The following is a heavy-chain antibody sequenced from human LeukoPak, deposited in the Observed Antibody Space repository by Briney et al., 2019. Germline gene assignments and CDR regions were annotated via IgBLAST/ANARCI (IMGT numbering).Heavy chain of an antibody. CDR2: ISYDGSNK. CDR1: GFTFSSYG. J-gene: IGHJ4*02. CDR3: AKESGCSSTSCYRYFDY. V-gene: IGHV3-30*18. D-gene: IGHD2-2*01. Sequence: GGSLRLSCEASGFTFSSYGMHWVRQAPGKGLEWVAVISYDGSNKYYADSVKGRFTISRDNSKNTLYLQMNSLRAEDTAVYYCAKESGCSSTSCYRYFDYWGQGTLVTVSS.